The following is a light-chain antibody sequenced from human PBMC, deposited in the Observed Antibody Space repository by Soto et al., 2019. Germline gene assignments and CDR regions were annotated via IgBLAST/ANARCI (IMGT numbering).Light chain of an antibody. J-gene: IGLJ1*01. CDR1: SSNIGAGYD. CDR3: TSYTSSSTYV. Sequence: QSVLTQPPSVSGAPGQRVTISCTGSSSNIGAGYDVHWYQQLPGTAPKLLIYGNSNRPSGVPDRFSGSNSGTSASLAITGLQAEDEADYFCTSYTSSSTYVFGTGTRSPS. CDR2: GNS. V-gene: IGLV1-40*01.